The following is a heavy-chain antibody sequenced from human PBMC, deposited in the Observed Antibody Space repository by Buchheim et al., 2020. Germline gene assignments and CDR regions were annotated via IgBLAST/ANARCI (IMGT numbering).Heavy chain of an antibody. CDR3: ARSRAVAAAGWFDP. D-gene: IGHD6-19*01. CDR2: IYYSGST. V-gene: IGHV4-30-4*01. CDR1: GGSISSGDCY. J-gene: IGHJ5*02. Sequence: QVQLQESGPGLVKPSETLSLTCAVSGGSISSGDCYWSWIRQPPGKGLEWIGHIYYSGSTSYNPSLKSRVIISIDTSKTQFSLKLTSVTAADTAVYYCARSRAVAAAGWFDPWGQGTL.